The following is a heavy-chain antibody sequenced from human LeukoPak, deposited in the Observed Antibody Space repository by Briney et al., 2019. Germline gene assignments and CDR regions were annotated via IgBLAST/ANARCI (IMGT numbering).Heavy chain of an antibody. CDR3: AMPSIAARLGNGYYYMDV. CDR2: IIPIFGTA. V-gene: IGHV1-69*05. D-gene: IGHD6-6*01. J-gene: IGHJ6*03. CDR1: GGTFSSYA. Sequence: SVKVSRKASGGTFSSYAISWVRQAPGQGLEWMGGIIPIFGTANYAQKFQGRVTITTDESTSTAYMELSSLRSEDTAVYYCAMPSIAARLGNGYYYMDVWGKGTTVTVSS.